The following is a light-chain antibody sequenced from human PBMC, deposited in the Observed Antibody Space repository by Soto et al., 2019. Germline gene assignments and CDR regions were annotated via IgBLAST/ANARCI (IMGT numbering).Light chain of an antibody. J-gene: IGLJ1*01. Sequence: QSALTQPRSVSGSPGQSVTISCTGTSSDIGAYNYVSWYQQRPDKAPKLMIYHVSKRPSGVPDRFSGSKSGNAASLTISGLQAEDEADYYCCTDAGTYKVFGTGTKATVL. V-gene: IGLV2-11*01. CDR2: HVS. CDR1: SSDIGAYNY. CDR3: CTDAGTYKV.